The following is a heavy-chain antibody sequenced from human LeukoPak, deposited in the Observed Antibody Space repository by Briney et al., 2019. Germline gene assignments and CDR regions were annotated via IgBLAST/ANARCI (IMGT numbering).Heavy chain of an antibody. Sequence: GGSLRLTCAASGFTYSRYWMHWVRQVPGKGLVWVARIKGDESYTFYADSVKGRFTISRDNARNTLYLQMNSLRAEDTAVYYCASQADSAYGDYNWGQGTLVTVSS. V-gene: IGHV3-74*01. CDR1: GFTYSRYW. J-gene: IGHJ4*02. CDR3: ASQADSAYGDYN. CDR2: IKGDESYT. D-gene: IGHD4-17*01.